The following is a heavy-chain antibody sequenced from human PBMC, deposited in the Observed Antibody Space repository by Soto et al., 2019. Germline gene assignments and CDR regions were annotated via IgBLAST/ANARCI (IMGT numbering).Heavy chain of an antibody. Sequence: QVQLVQSGAEVKKPGASMKVSCKASGYIFANHYIHWVRQAPGQGLEWMGIINPSGGSTNYLQKFQGRVTMTRDTSTSTVYMELSSLRSEDTAVYFCARADYYDGSGFCYDYWVQGTLVTVSS. CDR1: GYIFANHY. J-gene: IGHJ4*02. CDR3: ARADYYDGSGFCYDY. V-gene: IGHV1-46*01. CDR2: INPSGGST. D-gene: IGHD3-22*01.